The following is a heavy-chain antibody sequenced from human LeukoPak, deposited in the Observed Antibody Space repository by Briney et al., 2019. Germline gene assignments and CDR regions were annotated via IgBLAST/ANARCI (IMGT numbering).Heavy chain of an antibody. CDR1: GFTFDDYG. CDR2: INWNGGST. V-gene: IGHV3-20*04. J-gene: IGHJ4*02. CDR3: ARGTLKAAATDFDY. Sequence: GGSLRLSCAASGFTFDDYGMSWVRQAPGKGLEWVSGINWNGGSTGYADSVKGRFTISRDNAKNSLYLQMNSLRAEDTALYYCARGTLKAAATDFDYWGQGTLVAVSP. D-gene: IGHD6-13*01.